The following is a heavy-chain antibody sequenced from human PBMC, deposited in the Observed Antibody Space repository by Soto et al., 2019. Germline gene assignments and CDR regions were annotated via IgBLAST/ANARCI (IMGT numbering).Heavy chain of an antibody. CDR2: IYYSGST. CDR3: ARGYESSGYYPIYYYYYGMDV. Sequence: SETLSLTCTVSGGSISSYYWSWIRQPPGKGLEWVGYIYYSGSTNYNPSLKSRVTISVDTSTNQFYLKLSSVTAADTAVYYCARGYESSGYYPIYYYYYGMDVWGQGTTVTVSS. CDR1: GGSISSYY. V-gene: IGHV4-59*01. D-gene: IGHD3-22*01. J-gene: IGHJ6*02.